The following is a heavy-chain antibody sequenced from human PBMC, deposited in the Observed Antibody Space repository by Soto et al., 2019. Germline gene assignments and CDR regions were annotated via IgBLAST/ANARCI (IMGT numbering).Heavy chain of an antibody. CDR1: GGSISSGGYY. CDR2: IYYSGST. J-gene: IGHJ4*02. V-gene: IGHV4-31*03. CDR3: ARLIAAAELFAY. Sequence: SETLSLTCTVSGGSISSGGYYWSWIRQHPGKGLEWIGYIYYSGSTYYNPSLKSRVTISVDTSKNQFSLKLSSVTAADTAVYYCARLIAAAELFAYWGQGTLVTVSS. D-gene: IGHD6-13*01.